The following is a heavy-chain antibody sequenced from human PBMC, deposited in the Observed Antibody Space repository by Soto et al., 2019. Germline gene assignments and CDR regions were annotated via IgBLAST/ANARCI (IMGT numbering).Heavy chain of an antibody. CDR1: GVNFSSFA. J-gene: IGHJ6*02. Sequence: GGSLILSCASSGVNFSSFAMSWVRQDPGKGLECVSAIGGSGGSTYYADSVKGRFTISRDNSKNTLYLQMNSLRAEDTAVYYCAKQSSYYYYYGLDVWGQGTTVTVSS. CDR3: AKQSSYYYYYGLDV. CDR2: IGGSGGST. V-gene: IGHV3-23*01.